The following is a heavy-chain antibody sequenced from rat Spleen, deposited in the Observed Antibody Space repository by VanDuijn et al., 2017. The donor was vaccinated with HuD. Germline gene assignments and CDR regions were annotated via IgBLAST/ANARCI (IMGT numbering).Heavy chain of an antibody. D-gene: IGHD1-4*01. CDR2: ISYDGSST. J-gene: IGHJ2*01. V-gene: IGHV5-29*01. CDR3: AREAGIPFHYFDY. Sequence: EVQLVESGGGLVQPGRSLKLSCAASGFTFSNYGMAWVCQAPTKGLEWVATISYDGSSTYYPDSVKGRFTISRDNAKSTLYLQMDSLRSEDTATYYCAREAGIPFHYFDYWGQGVMVTVSS. CDR1: GFTFSNYG.